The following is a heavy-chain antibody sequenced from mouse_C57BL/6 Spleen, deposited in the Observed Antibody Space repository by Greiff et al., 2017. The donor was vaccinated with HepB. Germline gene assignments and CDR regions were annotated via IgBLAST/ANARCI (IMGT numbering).Heavy chain of an antibody. D-gene: IGHD3-2*02. J-gene: IGHJ2*01. V-gene: IGHV1-54*01. Sequence: VHLVESGAELVRPGTSVKVSCKASGYAFTNYLIEWVKQRPGQGLEWIGVINPGSGGTNYNEKFKGKATLTADKSSSTAYMQLSSLTSEDSAVYFCARGSSGDYWGQGTTLTVSS. CDR1: GYAFTNYL. CDR3: ARGSSGDY. CDR2: INPGSGGT.